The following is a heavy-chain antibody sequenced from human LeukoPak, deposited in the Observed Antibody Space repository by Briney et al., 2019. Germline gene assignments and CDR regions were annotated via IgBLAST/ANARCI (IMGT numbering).Heavy chain of an antibody. V-gene: IGHV3-7*01. J-gene: IGHJ4*02. D-gene: IGHD4-23*01. Sequence: GGSLRLSCAASGFTFSSYWMSWVRQAPGKGLEWVANIKQDGSEKYYVASVKGRFTISRDNAKNSLYLQMNSLRAEDTAVYYCARARYHGGKRYYFDYWGQGTLVTVSS. CDR1: GFTFSSYW. CDR2: IKQDGSEK. CDR3: ARARYHGGKRYYFDY.